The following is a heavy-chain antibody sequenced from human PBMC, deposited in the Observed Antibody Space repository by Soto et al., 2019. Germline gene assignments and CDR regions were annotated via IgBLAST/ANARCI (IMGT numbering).Heavy chain of an antibody. CDR2: IYYSGST. CDR1: GGSISSGGYY. D-gene: IGHD1-1*01. J-gene: IGHJ4*02. Sequence: HSETLSLTCTVSGGSISSGGYYWSWIRQHPGKGLEWIGYIYYSGSTYYNPSLKSRVTISVDTSKNQFSLKLSSVTAADTAVYYCARTGTEPYYFDYWGQGTLVTVSS. CDR3: ARTGTEPYYFDY. V-gene: IGHV4-31*03.